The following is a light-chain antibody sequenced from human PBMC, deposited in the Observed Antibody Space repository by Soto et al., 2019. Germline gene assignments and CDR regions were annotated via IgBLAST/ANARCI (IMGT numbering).Light chain of an antibody. Sequence: QCVLTHAASVSGSAVGSIPISCTGTSSDVGGYNYVSWYQHHPGKAPKLMIFDVSNRPSGVSNRFSGSKSGNTASLTISGLQPEDEANYYCSSYTTSNTRQIVSGTGTKVTVL. CDR2: DVS. V-gene: IGLV2-14*03. CDR1: SSDVGGYNY. CDR3: SSYTTSNTRQIV. J-gene: IGLJ1*01.